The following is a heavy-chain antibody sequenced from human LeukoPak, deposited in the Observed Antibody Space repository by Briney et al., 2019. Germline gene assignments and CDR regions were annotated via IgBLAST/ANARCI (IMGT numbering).Heavy chain of an antibody. CDR3: ARVGYYYGSGSYNPLSY. CDR1: GGSISSYY. J-gene: IGHJ4*02. Sequence: SETLSLTCTVSGGSISSYYWSWIRQPPGKGLEWIGYIYYSGSTNYKPSLKSRVTISVDTSKTQFSLKLSSVTAADTAVYYCARVGYYYGSGSYNPLSYWGQGTLVTVSS. D-gene: IGHD3-10*01. CDR2: IYYSGST. V-gene: IGHV4-59*01.